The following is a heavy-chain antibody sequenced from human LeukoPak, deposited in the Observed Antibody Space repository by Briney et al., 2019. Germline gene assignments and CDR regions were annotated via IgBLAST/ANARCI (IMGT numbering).Heavy chain of an antibody. CDR1: GGSISTYY. V-gene: IGHV4-59*01. J-gene: IGHJ4*02. CDR2: IYNSGST. D-gene: IGHD2-15*01. Sequence: PSETLSLTCTVSGGSISTYYWSWIRQPPGKGLEWIGYIYNSGSTNYNPSLKSRVTISVDTSKNKFSLKLSSVTAADTAVYYCARPDCSGGSCMNNWGQGTLVTVSS. CDR3: ARPDCSGGSCMNN.